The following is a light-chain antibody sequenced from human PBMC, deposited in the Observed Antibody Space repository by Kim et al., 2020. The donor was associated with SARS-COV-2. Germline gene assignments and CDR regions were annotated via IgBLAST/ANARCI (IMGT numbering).Light chain of an antibody. CDR1: SLRSEY. CDR3: NSRDSNDNVV. J-gene: IGLJ2*01. Sequence: VALGQKVRSTCQGDSLRSEYATWYQQRPGEAPILVIYGKNNRPSGIPDRNSGSSSGNTASLTITGTQAGDEADYYCNSRDSNDNVVFGGGTQLTVL. V-gene: IGLV3-19*01. CDR2: GKN.